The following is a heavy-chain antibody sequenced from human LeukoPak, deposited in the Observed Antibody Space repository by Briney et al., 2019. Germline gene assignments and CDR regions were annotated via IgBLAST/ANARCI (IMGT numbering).Heavy chain of an antibody. J-gene: IGHJ4*02. V-gene: IGHV1-2*02. CDR1: GYPFVGYH. Sequence: ASVMVSCKVSGYPFVGYHMHWVRQAPGQGLEWMGWLNPNSGGTNSAEKFQGRVSMTRDTSVSTAYLELNSLRSDDTAVYYCASYCDYGGTCVDYWGQGTLVTVSS. CDR2: LNPNSGGT. D-gene: IGHD4-23*01. CDR3: ASYCDYGGTCVDY.